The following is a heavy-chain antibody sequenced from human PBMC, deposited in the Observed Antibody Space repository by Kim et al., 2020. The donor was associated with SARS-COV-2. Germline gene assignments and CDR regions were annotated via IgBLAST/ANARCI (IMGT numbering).Heavy chain of an antibody. CDR3: ATAPPLRFSGSHYYHYYGMDV. J-gene: IGHJ6*02. CDR1: GYTLTELS. Sequence: ASVKVSCKVSGYTLTELSMHWVRQAPGKGLEWMGGFDPEDGETIYAQKFQGRVTMTEDTSTDTAYMELSSLRSEDTAVYYCATAPPLRFSGSHYYHYYGMDVWGQGSTVTVSS. CDR2: FDPEDGET. V-gene: IGHV1-24*01. D-gene: IGHD3-3*01.